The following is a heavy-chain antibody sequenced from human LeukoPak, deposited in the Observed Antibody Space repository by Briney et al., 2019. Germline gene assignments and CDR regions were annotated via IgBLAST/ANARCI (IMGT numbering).Heavy chain of an antibody. V-gene: IGHV4-59*06. CDR3: ARGYYGSGSYFDY. CDR1: GGSISSYY. J-gene: IGHJ4*02. Sequence: SETLSLTCTVSGGSISSYYWSWIRQHPGKGLEWIGYIYYSGSTYYNPSLKSRVTISVDTSKNQFSLKLSSVTAADTAVYYCARGYYGSGSYFDYWGQGTLVTVSS. D-gene: IGHD3-10*01. CDR2: IYYSGST.